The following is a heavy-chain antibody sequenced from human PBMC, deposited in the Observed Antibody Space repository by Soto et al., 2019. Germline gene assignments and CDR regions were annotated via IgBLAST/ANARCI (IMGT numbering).Heavy chain of an antibody. CDR2: ISGSGGST. CDR3: AKDRKEWAVAGTAVDY. D-gene: IGHD6-19*01. CDR1: GFTFSSYA. J-gene: IGHJ4*02. V-gene: IGHV3-23*01. Sequence: GGSLRLSCAASGFTFSSYAMSWVRQAPGKGLEWVSAISGSGGSTYYADSVKGRFTISRDDSKNTLYLQMNSLRAEDTAVYYCAKDRKEWAVAGTAVDYWGQGTLVTVSS.